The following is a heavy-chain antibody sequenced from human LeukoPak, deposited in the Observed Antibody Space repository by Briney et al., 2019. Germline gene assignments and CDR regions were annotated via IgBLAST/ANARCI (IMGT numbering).Heavy chain of an antibody. D-gene: IGHD1-1*01. CDR1: GYTFSDYY. Sequence: ASVKVSCKASGYTFSDYYIHWVRQAPGQGLEWMGWINPNSGGTNYAQKFQGRVTMTRDTSINTAYMELSRLNSGDTAVYYCARAPYLHNDIDYWGQGTLVTVSS. V-gene: IGHV1-2*02. J-gene: IGHJ4*02. CDR2: INPNSGGT. CDR3: ARAPYLHNDIDY.